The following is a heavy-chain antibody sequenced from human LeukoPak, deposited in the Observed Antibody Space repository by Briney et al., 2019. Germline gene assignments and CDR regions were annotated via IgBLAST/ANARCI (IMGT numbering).Heavy chain of an antibody. CDR2: INHGGKT. CDR3: ARVSASSGWTFDC. J-gene: IGHJ4*02. CDR1: GGSLSGYY. V-gene: IGHV4-34*01. Sequence: SETLSLTCAVYGGSLSGYYWTWIRQAPGEGLECIGEINHGGKTTYNPSLKSRVTISVDTSRNQFSLQLNSVTAADTAQYYCARVSASSGWTFDCWGQGTLVTVSS. D-gene: IGHD6-25*01.